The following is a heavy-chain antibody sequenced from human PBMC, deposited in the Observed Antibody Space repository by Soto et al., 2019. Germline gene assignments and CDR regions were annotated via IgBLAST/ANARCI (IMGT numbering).Heavy chain of an antibody. CDR1: GLSFNIYW. J-gene: IGHJ6*02. V-gene: IGHV3-74*01. CDR2: INSDGSHT. Sequence: DVQLVESGGGVVQPWGSLRLSCAASGLSFNIYWMHWVRQVPGKGLVWLARINSDGSHTIYVDSVKGRFTISRDNAKNTVFLQMDSLRDEDTGVYYCAGGMAGLDVWGQGTTVTVSS. CDR3: AGGMAGLDV.